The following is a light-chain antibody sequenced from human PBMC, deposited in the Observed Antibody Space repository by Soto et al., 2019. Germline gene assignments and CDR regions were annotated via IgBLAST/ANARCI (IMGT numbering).Light chain of an antibody. Sequence: QSALTQPASVSGSAGQSITISCSGTMRDVGAYNLVSWYQQHPGTAPKLIIYEVRNRPSGISSRFSGSRSGNTASLTISGLQSEDEGDYYCSAYTARRTLVFGGGTQLTVL. CDR3: SAYTARRTLV. J-gene: IGLJ3*02. CDR1: MRDVGAYNL. V-gene: IGLV2-14*01. CDR2: EVR.